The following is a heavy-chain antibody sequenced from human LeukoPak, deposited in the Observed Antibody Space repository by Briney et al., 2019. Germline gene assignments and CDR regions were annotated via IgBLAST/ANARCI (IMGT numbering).Heavy chain of an antibody. V-gene: IGHV4-61*02. CDR2: IYTSGST. D-gene: IGHD2-21*02. CDR3: ARAEVTSEYFQH. J-gene: IGHJ1*01. Sequence: PSETLSLTCTVSGGSISSGSYYWSWIRQPAGKGLGWIGRIYTSGSTNYNPSLKSRVTISVDTSKNQFSLKLSSVTAADTAVYYCARAEVTSEYFQHWGQGTLVTVSS. CDR1: GGSISSGSYY.